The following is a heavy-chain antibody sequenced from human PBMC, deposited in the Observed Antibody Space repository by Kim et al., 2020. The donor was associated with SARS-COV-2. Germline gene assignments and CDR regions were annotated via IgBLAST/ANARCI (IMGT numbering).Heavy chain of an antibody. CDR3: AKPEAYYYGSGSPPGDAFDN. CDR2: ISYDGSNK. Sequence: GGSLRLSCAASGFTFSSYGMHWVRQAPGKGLEWVAVISYDGSNKYYADSVKGRFTISRDNSKNTLYLQMNSLRAEDTAVYYCAKPEAYYYGSGSPPGDAFDNWGQGTMVTVSS. J-gene: IGHJ3*02. V-gene: IGHV3-30*18. CDR1: GFTFSSYG. D-gene: IGHD3-10*01.